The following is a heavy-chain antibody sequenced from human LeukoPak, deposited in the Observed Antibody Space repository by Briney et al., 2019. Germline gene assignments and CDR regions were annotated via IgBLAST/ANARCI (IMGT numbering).Heavy chain of an antibody. D-gene: IGHD3-16*01. Sequence: ASQTLSLTCSVSGGSITSGSYYWSWIRQPPGKGLEWIGYFYNSGRSTYNPSLKSRVTISADTSKNHFSLKLNSVTTADTAVYYCTRGARWLIDYWGQGILVTVSS. CDR2: FYNSGRS. CDR3: TRGARWLIDY. CDR1: GGSITSGSYY. J-gene: IGHJ4*02. V-gene: IGHV4-61*03.